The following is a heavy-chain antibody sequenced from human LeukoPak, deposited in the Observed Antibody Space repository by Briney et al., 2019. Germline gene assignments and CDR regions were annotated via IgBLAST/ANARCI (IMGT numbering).Heavy chain of an antibody. D-gene: IGHD3-22*01. J-gene: IGHJ3*01. V-gene: IGHV4-31*03. CDR3: ARGPHGTMIVEV. CDR1: GGSISSGGYY. Sequence: SQTLSLTCTVSGGSISSGGYYWSWIRQHPGKGLEWIGYIYYSGSTYYNPSLKSRVTISVDTSKNQFSLKLSSVTAADTAVYYCARGPHGTMIVEVWGQGTMVTVSS. CDR2: IYYSGST.